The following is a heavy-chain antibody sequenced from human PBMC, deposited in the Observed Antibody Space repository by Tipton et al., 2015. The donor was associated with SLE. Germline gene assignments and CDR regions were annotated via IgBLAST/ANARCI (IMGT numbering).Heavy chain of an antibody. CDR2: MDDSGNT. Sequence: TLSLTCTVSGGSISGHYWSWIRQPPGRGLEWIGYMDDSGNTDYTPSLKSRVTISVDTSKNQFSLKLRSVTAADTAVYYCARPLYYYYYMDVWGKGTTVTVSS. CDR3: ARPLYYYYYMDV. J-gene: IGHJ6*03. V-gene: IGHV4-59*11. CDR1: GGSISGHY.